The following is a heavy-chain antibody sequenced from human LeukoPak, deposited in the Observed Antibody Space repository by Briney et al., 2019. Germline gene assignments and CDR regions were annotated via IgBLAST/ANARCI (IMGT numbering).Heavy chain of an antibody. CDR1: GYSFTSYW. CDR2: IYPGDSDT. V-gene: IGHV5-51*01. D-gene: IGHD2-21*02. CDR3: ARGRYCGGDCSSYYYYGMDV. J-gene: IGHJ6*02. Sequence: GESLKISCKGSGYSFTSYWIGWVRQMPGKGLEWMGIIYPGDSDTRYSPPFHGQVTISADRSISTAYLQWSSLKASDTAMYYCARGRYCGGDCSSYYYYGMDVWGQGTTVTVSS.